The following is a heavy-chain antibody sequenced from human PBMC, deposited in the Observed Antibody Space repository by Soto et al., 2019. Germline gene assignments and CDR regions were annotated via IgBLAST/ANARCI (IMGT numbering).Heavy chain of an antibody. CDR2: IYHSGST. D-gene: IGHD1-26*01. J-gene: IGHJ3*02. Sequence: PSETLSLTCAVSGYSISSGYYWGWIRQPPGKGLEWIGSIYHSGSTYYNPSLKSRVTISVDTSKNQFSLKLSSVTAADTAVYYCARRVPTVGATNYGAFDIWGQGTMVTVS. CDR1: GYSISSGYY. CDR3: ARRVPTVGATNYGAFDI. V-gene: IGHV4-38-2*01.